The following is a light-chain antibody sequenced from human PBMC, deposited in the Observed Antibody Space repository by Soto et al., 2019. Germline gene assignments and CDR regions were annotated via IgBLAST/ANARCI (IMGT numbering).Light chain of an antibody. Sequence: QSALTQPASVSGSPGQSITISCTGTNSDVGGYNYVSWYQQHPVKAPKLVIYDVSNRPSGVSDRFSGSKSGNTASLTISGLQAEDEADYYCSSYTSSSRYVFGTGTKLTVL. CDR2: DVS. V-gene: IGLV2-14*01. CDR1: NSDVGGYNY. CDR3: SSYTSSSRYV. J-gene: IGLJ1*01.